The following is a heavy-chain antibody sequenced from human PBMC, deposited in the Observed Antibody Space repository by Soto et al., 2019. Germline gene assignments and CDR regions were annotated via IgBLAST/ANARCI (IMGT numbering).Heavy chain of an antibody. J-gene: IGHJ6*02. CDR1: GFTVSSNY. CDR2: IHSGGTT. CDR3: ARDLAGYESRGYSRHVGLDV. Sequence: SLRLSCAASGFTVSSNYMTWVRQGPGKGLEWVSIIHSGGTTYYADSVKGRFSISRDNSRNILTLQMNSLRDEDTAVYYCARDLAGYESRGYSRHVGLDVCGQGTPFTLSS. D-gene: IGHD3-22*01. V-gene: IGHV3-53*01.